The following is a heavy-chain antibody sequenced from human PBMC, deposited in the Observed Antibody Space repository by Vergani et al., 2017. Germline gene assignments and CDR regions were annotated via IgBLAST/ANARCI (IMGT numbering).Heavy chain of an antibody. D-gene: IGHD3-10*01. J-gene: IGHJ6*02. CDR1: GFTFIMHA. CDR3: AREEITMVRGRYYYYGMDV. Sequence: EVQLLESGGDLVQPGGSLRLSCAASGFTFIMHAMSWVRQAPGKGLEWVSTLSASDRRTHYADSVKGRFTISRDISKNSLYLQMNSLRAEDTAVYYCAREEITMVRGRYYYYGMDVWGQGTTVTVSS. V-gene: IGHV3-23*01. CDR2: LSASDRRT.